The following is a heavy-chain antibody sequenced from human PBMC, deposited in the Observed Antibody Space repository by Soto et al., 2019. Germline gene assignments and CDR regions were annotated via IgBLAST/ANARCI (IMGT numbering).Heavy chain of an antibody. CDR2: INPNSGGT. V-gene: IGHV1-2*02. D-gene: IGHD3-9*01. J-gene: IGHJ6*02. CDR1: GYTFTGYY. CDR3: ARGAYYDILTGYFAHHYYYYYAMDV. Sequence: AASVKVSCKASGYTFTGYYMHWVRQAPGQGLEWMGWINPNSGGTNYAQKFQGRVTMTRDTSISTAYMELSRLRSDDTAVYYCARGAYYDILTGYFAHHYYYYYAMDVWGQGTTVTVSS.